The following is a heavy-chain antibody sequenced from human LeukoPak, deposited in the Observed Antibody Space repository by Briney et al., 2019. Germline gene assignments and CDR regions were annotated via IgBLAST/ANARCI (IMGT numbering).Heavy chain of an antibody. CDR3: ARDRFRNRGRSIAGNWFDP. V-gene: IGHV3-21*01. CDR1: GFTFSSYS. D-gene: IGHD6-6*01. Sequence: PGGSLRLSCAASGFTFSSYSMNWVRQAPGKGLEWVSSISSSSSYIYYADSVKGRFTISRDNAKNSLYLQMNSLRAEDTAVYYCARDRFRNRGRSIAGNWFDPWGQGTLVTVSS. J-gene: IGHJ5*02. CDR2: ISSSSSYI.